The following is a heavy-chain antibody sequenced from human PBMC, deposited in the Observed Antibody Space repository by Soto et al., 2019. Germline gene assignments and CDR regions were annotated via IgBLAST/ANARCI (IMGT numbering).Heavy chain of an antibody. D-gene: IGHD3-10*01. J-gene: IGHJ4*02. CDR2: ISYDGSNK. CDR1: GFTFCSYG. CDR3: AKDLKLWFGELLPDY. V-gene: IGHV3-30*18. Sequence: GGSLRLSCAPSGFTFCSYGMHWGREAPGKGLGWVAVISYDGSNKYYADSVKGRFTISRDNSKNTLYLQMNSLRAEDTAVYYRAKDLKLWFGELLPDYWGQGTLVTGSS.